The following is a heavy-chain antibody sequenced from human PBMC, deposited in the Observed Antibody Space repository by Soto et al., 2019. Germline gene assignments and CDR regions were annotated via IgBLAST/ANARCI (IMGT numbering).Heavy chain of an antibody. CDR1: GYTFTSYA. Sequence: ASVKVSCKASGYTFTSYAMHWVRQAPGQRLEWMGWINAGNGNTKYSQKFQGRVTITRDTSASTAYMELSSLRSEDTAVYYCARDRSPGGFVVVPAAWFDPWGQGTLVTVSS. V-gene: IGHV1-3*01. CDR3: ARDRSPGGFVVVPAAWFDP. CDR2: INAGNGNT. J-gene: IGHJ5*02. D-gene: IGHD2-2*01.